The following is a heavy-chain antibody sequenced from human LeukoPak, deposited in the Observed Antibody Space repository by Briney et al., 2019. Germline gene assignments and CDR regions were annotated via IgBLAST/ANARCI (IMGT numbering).Heavy chain of an antibody. CDR2: ISSNGGST. J-gene: IGHJ4*02. D-gene: IGHD5-24*01. CDR3: ARDRTGWLQDY. Sequence: GGSLRPSCAASGFTFSSYAMHWVRQAPGKGLEYVSAISSNGGSTYYANSVKGRFTISRDNSKNTLYLQMGSLRAEDMAVYYCARDRTGWLQDYWGQGTLVTVSS. CDR1: GFTFSSYA. V-gene: IGHV3-64*01.